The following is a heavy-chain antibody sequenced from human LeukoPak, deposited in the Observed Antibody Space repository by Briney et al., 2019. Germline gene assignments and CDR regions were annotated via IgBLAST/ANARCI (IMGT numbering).Heavy chain of an antibody. CDR3: ARVRGNYGGNSRFDY. D-gene: IGHD4-23*01. CDR1: GGSFSGYY. J-gene: IGHJ4*02. CDR2: INHSGST. Sequence: SETLSLTCAVHGGSFSGYYWHWFRQPPGKGLEWIGEINHSGSTKYNPSLKSRVTVSADTSKSQFSLTLSSVTAADTAVYYCARVRGNYGGNSRFDYWGQGTLVTVSS. V-gene: IGHV4-34*01.